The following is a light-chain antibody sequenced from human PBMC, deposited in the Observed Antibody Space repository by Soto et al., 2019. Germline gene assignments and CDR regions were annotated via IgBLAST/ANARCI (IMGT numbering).Light chain of an antibody. CDR3: QQRSNWPPLT. J-gene: IGKJ4*01. V-gene: IGKV3D-20*02. CDR2: GAS. CDR1: QSFTTSQ. Sequence: EIVLTQSPGTLSLSPGERATLFCRASQSFTTSQLAWYQQRPGQAPRVLIFGASRRATGIPDRFSGSGSGTDFTLTISRLEPEDFAVYYCQQRSNWPPLTFGGGTKVEIK.